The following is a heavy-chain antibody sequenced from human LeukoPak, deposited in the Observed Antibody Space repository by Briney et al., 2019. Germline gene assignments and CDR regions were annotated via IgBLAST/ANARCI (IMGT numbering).Heavy chain of an antibody. CDR1: GGSLSSSSYY. V-gene: IGHV4-39*01. J-gene: IGHJ4*02. Sequence: SETLSLTCTVSGGSLSSSSYYWGWIRQPPGKGLEWIGSISYSGSTYYNPSLKSRVTISVDTSKNQFSLKLSSVTAADTAVYYCARPRIAVAGTLDYWGQGTLVTVSS. CDR3: ARPRIAVAGTLDY. D-gene: IGHD6-19*01. CDR2: ISYSGST.